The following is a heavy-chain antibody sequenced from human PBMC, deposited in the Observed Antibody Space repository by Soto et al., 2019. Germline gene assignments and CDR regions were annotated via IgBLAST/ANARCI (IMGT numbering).Heavy chain of an antibody. V-gene: IGHV3-11*06. J-gene: IGHJ4*02. Sequence: GGSLRLSCAASGFTFSDYYMSWIRQAPGKGLEWVSYISSSSSYTNYADSVKGRFTISRANAKNSLYLQMNSLRAEDTAVYYCARSYYYGSGSYVYWGQGTLVTVSS. D-gene: IGHD3-10*01. CDR2: ISSSSSYT. CDR3: ARSYYYGSGSYVY. CDR1: GFTFSDYY.